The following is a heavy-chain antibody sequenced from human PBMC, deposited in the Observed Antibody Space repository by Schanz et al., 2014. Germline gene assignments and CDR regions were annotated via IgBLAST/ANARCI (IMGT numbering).Heavy chain of an antibody. J-gene: IGHJ3*02. CDR2: IYYSGSS. Sequence: QVQLQESGPGLLKPSETLSLTCTVSGGSIRSYFWSWIRQPPGKGLEWIGDIYYSGSSDYNPSLKSRVTISVDKSKNQFSLKVRSVTAADTAVYYCARDRGHGDLPGDIWGQGTMVTVSS. CDR3: ARDRGHGDLPGDI. D-gene: IGHD4-17*01. V-gene: IGHV4-59*12. CDR1: GGSIRSYF.